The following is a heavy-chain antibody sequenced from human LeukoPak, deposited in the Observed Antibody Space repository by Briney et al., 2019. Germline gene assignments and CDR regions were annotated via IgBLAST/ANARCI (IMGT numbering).Heavy chain of an antibody. D-gene: IGHD3-22*01. J-gene: IGHJ6*02. Sequence: GGALRLSCSASGFTFSSYAMSWVGQAPGKGLEWVSAISGSGGNTYYADSVKGRFTISRDNSKNTLYLQMDSLRGEDTAVYYCAKGFGVTMIFDYYGMDVWGQGTTVTVSS. V-gene: IGHV3-23*01. CDR1: GFTFSSYA. CDR2: ISGSGGNT. CDR3: AKGFGVTMIFDYYGMDV.